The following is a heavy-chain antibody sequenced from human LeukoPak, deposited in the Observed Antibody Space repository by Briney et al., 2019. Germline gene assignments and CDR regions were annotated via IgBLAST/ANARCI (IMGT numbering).Heavy chain of an antibody. V-gene: IGHV3-64*01. CDR3: LSSAWLGS. J-gene: IGHJ5*02. D-gene: IGHD6-13*01. Sequence: PGGSLRLSCAASGFTFTTYAMHWVRQAPGKGLEYVSGISGDGGSTYYANSVKGRFTISRDNSKNTLYLQLGSLRPEDMAVYFCLSSAWLGSWGQGTLVTVSS. CDR1: GFTFTTYA. CDR2: ISGDGGST.